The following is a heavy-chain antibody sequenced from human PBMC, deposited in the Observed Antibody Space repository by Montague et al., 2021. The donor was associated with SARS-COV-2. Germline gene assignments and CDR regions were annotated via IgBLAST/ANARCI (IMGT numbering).Heavy chain of an antibody. D-gene: IGHD6-13*01. J-gene: IGHJ3*02. CDR1: GDSVSSNTAA. V-gene: IGHV6-1*01. CDR2: TFYRLKWYN. CDR3: ARDSRNWYGPIGFDI. Sequence: CAISGDSVSSNTAAWNWIRQPPSRGLVWLGRTFYRLKWYNEFAESVKSRISINADTSKNEVSLQLKYVTPEDTAMYYCARDSRNWYGPIGFDIWGQGTVVTVS.